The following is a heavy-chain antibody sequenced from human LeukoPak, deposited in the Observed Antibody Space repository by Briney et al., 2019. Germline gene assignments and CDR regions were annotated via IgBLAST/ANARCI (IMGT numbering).Heavy chain of an antibody. Sequence: PGGSLRLSCAAAGFTFSSYEMNWDRQAAGKGLEWVSYISSSGSTIYYADSVKGRFTISRDNAKNSLYLQMNSLRAEDTAVYYCAKDQDGGGYWGQGTLVTVSS. D-gene: IGHD2-15*01. CDR2: ISSSGSTI. J-gene: IGHJ4*02. CDR1: GFTFSSYE. CDR3: AKDQDGGGY. V-gene: IGHV3-48*03.